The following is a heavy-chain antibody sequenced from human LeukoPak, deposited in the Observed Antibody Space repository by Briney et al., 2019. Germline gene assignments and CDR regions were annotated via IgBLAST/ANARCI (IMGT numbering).Heavy chain of an antibody. D-gene: IGHD3-22*01. Sequence: PGGSLRLSCAASGFTFSSYAMSWIRQPPGKGLEWIGYIYYSGSTNYNPSLKSRVTISVDTSKNQFSLKLSSVTAADTAVYYCARVVRYYDSSGYAYYFDYWGQGTLVTVSS. V-gene: IGHV4-59*01. CDR3: ARVVRYYDSSGYAYYFDY. CDR2: IYYSGST. J-gene: IGHJ4*02. CDR1: GFTFSSYA.